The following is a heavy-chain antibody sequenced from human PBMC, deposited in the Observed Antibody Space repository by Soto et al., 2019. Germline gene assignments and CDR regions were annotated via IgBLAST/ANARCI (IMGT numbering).Heavy chain of an antibody. J-gene: IGHJ4*02. Sequence: QVQLQESGPGLVKPSQTLSLTCTVSGDSFSSGDYKWSWIRQPPGKGLEWIGYTYYSGYTYNNPSLRSRFPMSVDTSKHQFSLKLTSVTAADTAVYYCARSGDYVAVDYWGQGNRVTVS. D-gene: IGHD4-17*01. CDR1: GDSFSSGDYK. CDR2: TYYSGYT. CDR3: ARSGDYVAVDY. V-gene: IGHV4-30-4*01.